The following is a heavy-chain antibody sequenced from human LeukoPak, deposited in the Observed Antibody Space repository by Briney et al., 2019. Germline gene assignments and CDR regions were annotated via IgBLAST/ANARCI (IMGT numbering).Heavy chain of an antibody. CDR1: GYTFTGYY. D-gene: IGHD3-9*01. CDR2: IIPIFGTA. J-gene: IGHJ4*02. V-gene: IGHV1-69*05. CDR3: ARGVLRYFDWLAFDY. Sequence: ASVKVSCKASGYTFTGYYMHWVRQAPGQGLEWMGRIIPIFGTANYAQKFQGRVTITTDESTSTAYMELSSLGSEDTAVYYCARGVLRYFDWLAFDYWGQGTLVTVSS.